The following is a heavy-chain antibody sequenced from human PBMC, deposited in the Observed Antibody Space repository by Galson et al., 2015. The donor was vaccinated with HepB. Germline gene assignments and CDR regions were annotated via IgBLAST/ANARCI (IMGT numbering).Heavy chain of an antibody. CDR1: GYTFTRYA. D-gene: IGHD4-11*01. CDR2: LNADNGHT. V-gene: IGHV1-3*01. Sequence: SVKVSCKASGYTFTRYAMLWVRQAPGQRLEWMGWLNADNGHTKYSRKFQGRVTFTRDTSASTAYMDLRSLRSEDTAVYHCVRGGPTVTTTYTTLADYWGQGSLVTVSS. CDR3: VRGGPTVTTTYTTLADY. J-gene: IGHJ4*02.